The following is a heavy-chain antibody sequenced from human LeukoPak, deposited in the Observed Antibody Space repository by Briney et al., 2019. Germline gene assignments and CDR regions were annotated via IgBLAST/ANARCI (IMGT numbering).Heavy chain of an antibody. D-gene: IGHD3-22*01. CDR2: MYYGGSS. V-gene: IGHV4-39*07. CDR1: GGSISISSYY. J-gene: IGHJ4*02. Sequence: SETLSLTCTVSGGSISISSYYWGWIRQPPGKGLEWIGTMYYGGSSYYNPSLKSRVTISIDTSKNQLSLKLSSVTAADTAVYYCARRPPPYYYDSSGYRYWGQGTLVTVSS. CDR3: ARRPPPYYYDSSGYRY.